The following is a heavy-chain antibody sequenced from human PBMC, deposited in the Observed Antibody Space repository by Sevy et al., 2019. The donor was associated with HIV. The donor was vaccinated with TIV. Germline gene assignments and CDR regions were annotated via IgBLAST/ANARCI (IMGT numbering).Heavy chain of an antibody. D-gene: IGHD1-26*01. J-gene: IGHJ4*02. V-gene: IGHV3-7*01. Sequence: GGSLRLSCATSEFIFSKYWMTWVRQAPGKGLEGVANIDQDGSEKYYVDSVKGRFTISRDNAKNSLYLQMSSLRAGDTAVYYCARDQGWGLYYWGQGVLVTVSS. CDR3: ARDQGWGLYY. CDR1: EFIFSKYW. CDR2: IDQDGSEK.